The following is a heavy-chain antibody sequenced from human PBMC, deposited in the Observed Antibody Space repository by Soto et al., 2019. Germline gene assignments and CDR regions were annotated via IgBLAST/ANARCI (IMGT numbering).Heavy chain of an antibody. CDR2: ISGSGDST. CDR1: GFTFSTYA. V-gene: IGHV3-23*01. J-gene: IGHJ3*02. CDR3: AHPRGYGVFDAYDI. D-gene: IGHD4-17*01. Sequence: PGGSLRLSCAASGFTFSTYAMSWVRHAPGKGLEWVSAISGSGDSTYSADSVRGRFTISRDNSINTLYLQMNNLGNEDTAVYYCAHPRGYGVFDAYDIWGQGTMVTVSS.